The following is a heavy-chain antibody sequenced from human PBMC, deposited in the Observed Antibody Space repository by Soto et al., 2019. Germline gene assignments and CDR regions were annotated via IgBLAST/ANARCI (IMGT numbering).Heavy chain of an antibody. CDR2: ISGSGGST. D-gene: IGHD3-22*01. CDR3: AKDRNYYDSSGYYYVPDAFDI. Sequence: GGSLRLSCAASGFTFSSYAMSWVRQAPGKGLGWVSAISGSGGSTYYADSVKGRFTISRDNSKNTLYLQMNSLRAEDTAVYYCAKDRNYYDSSGYYYVPDAFDIWGQGTMVTVSS. CDR1: GFTFSSYA. V-gene: IGHV3-23*01. J-gene: IGHJ3*02.